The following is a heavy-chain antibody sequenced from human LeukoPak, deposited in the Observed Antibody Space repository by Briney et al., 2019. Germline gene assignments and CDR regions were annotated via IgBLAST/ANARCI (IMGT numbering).Heavy chain of an antibody. J-gene: IGHJ4*02. Sequence: ASVKVSCKASGYTFTGYQMHWVRQTPGQGLEWMGWINPNSGGTNYVQKFQGRVTMTRDTSISTAYMELSRLRSDDTAVYYCAREGNSLYWGQGTLVTVSS. D-gene: IGHD5-24*01. CDR2: INPNSGGT. CDR1: GYTFTGYQ. V-gene: IGHV1-2*02. CDR3: AREGNSLY.